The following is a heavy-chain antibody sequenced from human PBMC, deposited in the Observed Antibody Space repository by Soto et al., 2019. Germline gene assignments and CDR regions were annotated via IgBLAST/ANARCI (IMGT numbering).Heavy chain of an antibody. J-gene: IGHJ4*02. CDR1: GGSISSYY. D-gene: IGHD1-1*01. V-gene: IGHV4-59*08. CDR3: ARRYGYSFDY. Sequence: QVQLQESGPGLVKPSETLSLTCTVSGGSISSYYWSWIRQPPGKGLEWIGYIYYSGSTNYNPSLKHRFTRSVDTSKTRCSLKLSSVPAADTAVYDCARRYGYSFDYWGQGTLVTVSS. CDR2: IYYSGST.